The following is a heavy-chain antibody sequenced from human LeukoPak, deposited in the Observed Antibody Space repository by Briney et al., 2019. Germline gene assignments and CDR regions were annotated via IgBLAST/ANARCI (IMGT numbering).Heavy chain of an antibody. CDR3: AGRFDSRKVGY. CDR2: IYYTGT. D-gene: IGHD6-13*01. CDR1: GDSISSGPYY. J-gene: IGHJ4*02. V-gene: IGHV4-31*03. Sequence: PSQTLSLTCSFSGDSISSGPYYWSWLRHLPGKGVEWIGYIYYTGTDYNPSLQSRVTISVDTSKKQFSLSLSSVTAADTAVYYCAGRFDSRKVGYWGQGTLVTVSS.